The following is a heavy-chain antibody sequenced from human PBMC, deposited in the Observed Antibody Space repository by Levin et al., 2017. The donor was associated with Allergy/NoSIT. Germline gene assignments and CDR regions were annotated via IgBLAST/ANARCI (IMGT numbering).Heavy chain of an antibody. CDR3: ARDDYESSGYYWGLKY. V-gene: IGHV3-30*04. CDR2: ISYDGSKI. D-gene: IGHD3-22*01. Sequence: GGSLRLSCAASGFTFSIFAMHWVRQAPGKGLEWVAVISYDGSKIHYADSVKGRFTISRDNSKNTMYLQMNSLRGEDTAVYYCARDDYESSGYYWGLKYWGQGTLVTVSS. CDR1: GFTFSIFA. J-gene: IGHJ4*02.